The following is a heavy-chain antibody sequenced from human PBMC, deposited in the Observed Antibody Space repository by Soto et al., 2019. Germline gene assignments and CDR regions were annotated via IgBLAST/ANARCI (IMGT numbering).Heavy chain of an antibody. CDR3: ARGDFWSGYYDSYYYYGMDV. Sequence: SETLSLTCTVSGGSVSSGSYYWSWIRQPPGKGLEWIGYIYYSGSTNYDPSLKSRVTISVDTSKNQFSLKLSSVTAADTAVYYCARGDFWSGYYDSYYYYGMDVWAQGTKVTASS. CDR1: GGSVSSGSYY. D-gene: IGHD3-3*01. CDR2: IYYSGST. V-gene: IGHV4-61*01. J-gene: IGHJ6*02.